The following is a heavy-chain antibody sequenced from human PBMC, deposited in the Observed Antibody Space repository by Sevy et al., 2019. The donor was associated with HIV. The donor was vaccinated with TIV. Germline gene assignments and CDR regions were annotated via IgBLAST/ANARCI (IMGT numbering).Heavy chain of an antibody. CDR3: AKDLWGAARPVVDGFDP. CDR2: ISGSGGST. CDR1: GFTFSSYA. Sequence: GGSLRLSCAASGFTFSSYAMSWVRQAPGKGLEWVSAISGSGGSTYYADSVKGRFTISRDNSKNTLYLQMNSLRAEDTAVYYCAKDLWGAARPVVDGFDPWGQGTLVTVSS. V-gene: IGHV3-23*01. J-gene: IGHJ5*02. D-gene: IGHD6-6*01.